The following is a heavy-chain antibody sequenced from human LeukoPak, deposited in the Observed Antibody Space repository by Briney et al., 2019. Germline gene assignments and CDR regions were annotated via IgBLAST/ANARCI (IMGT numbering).Heavy chain of an antibody. Sequence: SETLSLTCAVYGGSFSGYYWSWIRQPPGKGLEWIGEINQSGSTNYNPSLKSRVTISVDTSKNQFSLKLSSVTAADTAVYYCASFGFSTSAYYYMDVWGKGTTVTVSS. J-gene: IGHJ6*03. CDR1: GGSFSGYY. V-gene: IGHV4-34*01. CDR3: ASFGFSTSAYYYMDV. CDR2: INQSGST. D-gene: IGHD2-2*01.